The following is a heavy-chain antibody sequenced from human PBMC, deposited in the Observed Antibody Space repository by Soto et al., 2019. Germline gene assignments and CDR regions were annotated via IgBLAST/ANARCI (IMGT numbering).Heavy chain of an antibody. CDR1: GFTFSSYA. CDR2: ISSSSSYI. J-gene: IGHJ4*02. D-gene: IGHD3-22*01. Sequence: EVQLLESGGGLVQPGGSLRLSCAASGFTFSSYAMSWVRQAPGKGLEWVSAISSSSSYIYYADSVKGRFTISRDNAKNSLYLQMNSLRAEDTAVYYCAREGYYYDSSGYYLRTGFDYWGQGTLVTVSS. CDR3: AREGYYYDSSGYYLRTGFDY. V-gene: IGHV3-21*01.